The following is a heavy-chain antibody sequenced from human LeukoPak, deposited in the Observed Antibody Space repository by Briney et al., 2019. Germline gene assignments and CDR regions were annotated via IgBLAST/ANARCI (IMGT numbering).Heavy chain of an antibody. J-gene: IGHJ4*02. CDR1: GGSISSYY. Sequence: PSETLSLTCTVSGGSISSYYWGWIRQPPGKGLEWIGSIYHSGSTYYNPSLKSRVTISVDTSKNQFSLKLSSVTAADTAVYYCARGITIFGVVGPYYFDYWGQGTLVTVSS. D-gene: IGHD3-3*01. CDR3: ARGITIFGVVGPYYFDY. V-gene: IGHV4-38-2*02. CDR2: IYHSGST.